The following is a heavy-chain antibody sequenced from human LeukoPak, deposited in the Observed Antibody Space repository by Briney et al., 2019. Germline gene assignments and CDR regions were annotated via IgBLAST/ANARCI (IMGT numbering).Heavy chain of an antibody. CDR1: GFIFDDYA. J-gene: IGHJ4*02. CDR3: AGGSGWYGVHFDY. V-gene: IGHV3-21*01. CDR2: ISSSSSYI. Sequence: PGGSLRLSCAVSGFIFDDYAMHWVRQAPGKGLEWVSSISSSSSYIYYADSVKGRFTISRDNAKNSLYLQMNSLRAEDTAVYYCAGGSGWYGVHFDYWGQGALVTVSS. D-gene: IGHD6-19*01.